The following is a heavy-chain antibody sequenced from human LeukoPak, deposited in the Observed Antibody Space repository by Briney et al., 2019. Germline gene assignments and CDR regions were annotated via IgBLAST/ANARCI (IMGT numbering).Heavy chain of an antibody. CDR2: ISYDGRNK. V-gene: IGHV3-30*18. Sequence: GGSLRLSCAASGFTFSSYGMHGVRQAPGRGLEWVAVISYDGRNKYDADSVKGRFTISRDNSKNTLYLQMNTLRAEDTAVYYYAKGDKLYSYFFDYWGQGTLVTVSS. CDR3: AKGDKLYSYFFDY. CDR1: GFTFSSYG. J-gene: IGHJ4*02. D-gene: IGHD5-18*01.